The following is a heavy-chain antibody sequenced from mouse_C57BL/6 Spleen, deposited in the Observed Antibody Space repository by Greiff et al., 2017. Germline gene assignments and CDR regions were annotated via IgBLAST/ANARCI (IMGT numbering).Heavy chain of an antibody. D-gene: IGHD1-1*01. CDR2: ISSGSSTI. CDR3: AREGRITTVVANYFDY. Sequence: EVQGVESGGGLVKPGGSLKLSCAASGFTFSDYGMHWVRQAPEKGLEWVAYISSGSSTIYYADTVKGRFTISRDNAKNTLFLQMTSLRSEDTAMYYCAREGRITTVVANYFDYWGQGTTLTVSS. V-gene: IGHV5-17*01. CDR1: GFTFSDYG. J-gene: IGHJ2*01.